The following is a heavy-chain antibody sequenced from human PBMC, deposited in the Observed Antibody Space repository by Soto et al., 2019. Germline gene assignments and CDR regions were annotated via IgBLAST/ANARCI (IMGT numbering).Heavy chain of an antibody. J-gene: IGHJ4*02. Sequence: GGSLRLSCAASGFSFGSYALSWVRQAPGKGLEWVSTISGSDGKTFYADSVKGRFSIPRDTSQSTLYLQMNSLRADDTAIYYCARWSYLDYWGQGTRVTVSS. CDR1: GFSFGSYA. D-gene: IGHD3-3*01. V-gene: IGHV3-23*01. CDR2: ISGSDGKT. CDR3: ARWSYLDY.